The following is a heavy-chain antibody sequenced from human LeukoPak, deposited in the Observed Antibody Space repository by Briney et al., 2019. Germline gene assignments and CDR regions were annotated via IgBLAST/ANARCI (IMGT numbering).Heavy chain of an antibody. J-gene: IGHJ6*04. Sequence: GGSLRLSCAASGFTFSDYYMSWIRQAPGKGLEWVSYISSSGSTIYYADSVKGRFTISRDNAKNSLCLQMNSLRAEDTAVYYCARCPIVVVPAGYYYYGMDVWGKGTTVTVSS. D-gene: IGHD2-2*01. CDR2: ISSSGSTI. CDR1: GFTFSDYY. CDR3: ARCPIVVVPAGYYYYGMDV. V-gene: IGHV3-11*01.